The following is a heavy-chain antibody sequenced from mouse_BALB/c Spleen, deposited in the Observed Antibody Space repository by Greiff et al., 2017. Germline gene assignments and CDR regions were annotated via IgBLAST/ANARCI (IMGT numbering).Heavy chain of an antibody. CDR2: ISCYNGAT. J-gene: IGHJ1*01. CDR1: GYSFTRYY. Sequence: LVKTAASVKISCKASGYSFTRYYMHWVKQSHGKSLAWIGYISCYNGATSYNQTFKGKATFTVDTSSSTAYMQFNSLTSEGSAVYYCARRYGSRPYWYFGGWGAGTTGTVSS. V-gene: IGHV1S34*01. CDR3: ARRYGSRPYWYFGG. D-gene: IGHD1-1*01.